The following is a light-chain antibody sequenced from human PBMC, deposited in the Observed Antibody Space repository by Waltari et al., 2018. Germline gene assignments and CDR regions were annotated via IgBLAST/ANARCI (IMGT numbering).Light chain of an antibody. V-gene: IGLV1-51*02. CDR2: GNA. J-gene: IGLJ2*01. Sequence: QSVLTQPPSVSAAPGQKVTISCSGSTSNIGDNYVSWYQQFQGAAPKVLIDGNAKRTTGTPDRFSASKSGTSATLDITGLQTGDEADYFCGTWDNTLSPVFGGGTTVTVL. CDR3: GTWDNTLSPV. CDR1: TSNIGDNY.